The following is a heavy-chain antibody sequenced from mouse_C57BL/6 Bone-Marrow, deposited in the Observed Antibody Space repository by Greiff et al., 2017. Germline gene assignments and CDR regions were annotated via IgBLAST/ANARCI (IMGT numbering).Heavy chain of an antibody. CDR2: INPYNGGT. V-gene: IGHV1-19*01. CDR3: ARRLSFDY. CDR1: GYTFTDYD. D-gene: IGHD6-1*01. J-gene: IGHJ2*01. Sequence: VQLQQSGPVLVKPGASVKMSCKASGYTFTDYDMNWVKQSHGKSLEWIGVINPYNGGTSYNQTFKGKDTLTVDKSSSTAYMELNSLTSEDSAVYYCARRLSFDYWGQGTTLTVSS.